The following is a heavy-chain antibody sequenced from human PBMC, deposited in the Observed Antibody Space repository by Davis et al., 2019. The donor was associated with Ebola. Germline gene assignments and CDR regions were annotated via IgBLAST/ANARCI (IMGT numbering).Heavy chain of an antibody. J-gene: IGHJ4*02. Sequence: GSLRLSCAASGFTFSSYGMHWVRQAPGKGLEWVSAISGSGGSTYYADSVKGRFTISRHSSENTVFLQMNSLRPDDTAVYYCARDPPQSGGYVWGQGTLVTVSS. CDR3: ARDPPQSGGYV. D-gene: IGHD5-12*01. CDR1: GFTFSSYG. CDR2: ISGSGGST. V-gene: IGHV3-23*01.